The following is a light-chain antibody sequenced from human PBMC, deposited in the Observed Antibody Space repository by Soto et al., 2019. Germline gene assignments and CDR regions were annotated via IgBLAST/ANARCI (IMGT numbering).Light chain of an antibody. V-gene: IGKV1-13*02. Sequence: ATQLTQSPSSLSASVGDRVTITCRASQGISSALAWYQQKPGKAPKLLIYDASSWESGVPYRFSGSGSGTYFTLTISRLQPEDFGTYYCQQFNSCPSFGGGTKVEIK. CDR2: DAS. CDR3: QQFNSCPS. J-gene: IGKJ4*01. CDR1: QGISSA.